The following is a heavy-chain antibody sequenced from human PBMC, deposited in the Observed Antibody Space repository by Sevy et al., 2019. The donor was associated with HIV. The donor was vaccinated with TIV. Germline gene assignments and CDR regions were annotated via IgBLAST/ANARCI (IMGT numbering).Heavy chain of an antibody. D-gene: IGHD6-19*01. J-gene: IGHJ3*02. Sequence: GGSLRLSCAASGFTFSSYAMHWVRQAPGKGLEWVAVISYDGSNKYYADSVKGRFTISRDNSKNTLYLQMNSLRAEDTAVYYCAREAGQRGLDDLDAFDIWGQGTMVTVS. CDR3: AREAGQRGLDDLDAFDI. V-gene: IGHV3-30-3*01. CDR2: ISYDGSNK. CDR1: GFTFSSYA.